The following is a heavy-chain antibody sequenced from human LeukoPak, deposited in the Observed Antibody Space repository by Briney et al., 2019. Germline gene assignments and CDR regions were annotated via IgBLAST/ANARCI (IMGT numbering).Heavy chain of an antibody. Sequence: GGSLRLSCAASEFTVSSNYMSWLRQAPGKGLEWVSVIYSGGSTYYADSVKGRFTISRDNSKNTLYLQMNSLRAEDTAVYYCARDSRPAAGFDYWGQGTLVTVSS. J-gene: IGHJ4*02. D-gene: IGHD6-13*01. CDR2: IYSGGST. CDR3: ARDSRPAAGFDY. CDR1: EFTVSSNY. V-gene: IGHV3-53*01.